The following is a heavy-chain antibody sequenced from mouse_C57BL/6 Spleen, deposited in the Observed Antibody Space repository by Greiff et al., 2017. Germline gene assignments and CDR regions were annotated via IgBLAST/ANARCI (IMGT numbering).Heavy chain of an antibody. CDR1: GYTFTDYN. D-gene: IGHD1-1*01. J-gene: IGHJ3*01. CDR3: ARKGTTVVATPFAY. Sequence: EVKLMESGPELVKPGASVKMSCKASGYTFTDYNMHWVKQSHGKSLEWIGYINPNNGGTSYNQKFKGKATLTVNKSSSTAYMELRSLTSEDSAVYYCARKGTTVVATPFAYWGQGTLVTVSA. V-gene: IGHV1-22*01. CDR2: INPNNGGT.